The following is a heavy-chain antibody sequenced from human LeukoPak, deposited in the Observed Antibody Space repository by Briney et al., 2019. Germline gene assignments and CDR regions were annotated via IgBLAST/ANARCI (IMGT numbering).Heavy chain of an antibody. D-gene: IGHD5-24*01. V-gene: IGHV1-18*01. CDR3: ARDLQGQEMATADY. Sequence: ASVKVSCKASGYTFTNIHWVRQAPGQGLEWMGWISAYNGNTNYAQKLQGRVTMTTDTSTSTAYMELRSLRSDDTAVYYCARDLQGQEMATADYWGQGTLVTVSS. J-gene: IGHJ4*02. CDR2: ISAYNGNT. CDR1: GYTFTN.